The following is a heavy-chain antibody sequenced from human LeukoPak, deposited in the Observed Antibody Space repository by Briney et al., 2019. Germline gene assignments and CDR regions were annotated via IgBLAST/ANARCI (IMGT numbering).Heavy chain of an antibody. CDR3: ARSTVTTRFDP. J-gene: IGHJ5*02. D-gene: IGHD4-17*01. CDR1: GGTFSGYY. CDR2: INHSGNT. V-gene: IGHV4-34*01. Sequence: SETLSLTCAVYGGTFSGYYWSWIRQPPGKGLEWIGEINHSGNTNYNPSLKSRVTISIDTSKNQFSLKLSSVTAADTAVYYCARSTVTTRFDPWGQGTLVTVSS.